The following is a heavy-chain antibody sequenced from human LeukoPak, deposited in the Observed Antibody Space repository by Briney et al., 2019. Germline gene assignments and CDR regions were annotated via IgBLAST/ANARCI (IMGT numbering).Heavy chain of an antibody. D-gene: IGHD6-13*01. V-gene: IGHV4-59*02. Sequence: PSETLSLTCTVSVGSVSSYYGSWIRQPPGEGVERIGYIYYSGGTTYTPSLKSRVTISVDTSKKQFSLKLISVTAADTAVYYCAREGIAAAGTIGSSWFDPWGQGTLVTVSS. CDR1: VGSVSSYY. CDR2: IYYSGGT. CDR3: AREGIAAAGTIGSSWFDP. J-gene: IGHJ5*02.